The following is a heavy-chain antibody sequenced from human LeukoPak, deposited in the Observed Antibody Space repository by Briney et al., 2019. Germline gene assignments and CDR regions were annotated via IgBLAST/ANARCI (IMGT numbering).Heavy chain of an antibody. CDR3: ARFGVRGVKIDY. V-gene: IGHV4-38-2*01. CDR1: GYSISSGYY. Sequence: SETLSLTCAVSGYSISSGYYWGRIRQPPGKGLEWIGSIYHSGSTYYNPSLKSRVTISVDTSKNQFSLKLSSVTAADTAVYYCARFGVRGVKIDYWGQGTLVTVSS. D-gene: IGHD3-10*01. J-gene: IGHJ4*02. CDR2: IYHSGST.